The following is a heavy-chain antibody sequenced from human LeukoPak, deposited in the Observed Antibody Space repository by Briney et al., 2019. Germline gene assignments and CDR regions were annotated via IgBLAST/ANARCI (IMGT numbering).Heavy chain of an antibody. Sequence: GGSLRLSCVASGFTFSSYSMNWVRQAPGKGLEWVSSISSSSYIYYADSVKGRFTISRDNAKNSLYLQMNSLRAEDTAVYYCARDSARSFGYFDYWGQGTLVTVSS. CDR3: ARDSARSFGYFDY. CDR2: ISSSSYI. V-gene: IGHV3-21*01. CDR1: GFTFSSYS. J-gene: IGHJ4*02. D-gene: IGHD3-16*01.